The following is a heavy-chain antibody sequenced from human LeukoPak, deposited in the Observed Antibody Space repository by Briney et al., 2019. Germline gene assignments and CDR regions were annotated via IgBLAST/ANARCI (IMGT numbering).Heavy chain of an antibody. CDR2: TYYKSKWYN. D-gene: IGHD3-22*01. V-gene: IGHV6-1*01. J-gene: IGHJ3*02. CDR1: GDSVSSNSAA. Sequence: SQTLSLTCAISGDSVSSNSAARHWIRQTPSRGLEWLGRTYYKSKWYNDYAVSLKSRITLNADTSENQFSLHLNSVTPEDTAVYYCARELYYYDSSGYPKWGAFDIWGQGTMVTVSS. CDR3: ARELYYYDSSGYPKWGAFDI.